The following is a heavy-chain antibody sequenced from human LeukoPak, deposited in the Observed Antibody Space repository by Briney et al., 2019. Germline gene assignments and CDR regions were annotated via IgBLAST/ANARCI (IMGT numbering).Heavy chain of an antibody. CDR1: GDSITGYS. V-gene: IGHV4-59*01. CDR3: ARRGVSVAARYYYYYMDV. J-gene: IGHJ6*03. CDR2: IYYTGST. Sequence: SETLSLTCTVSGDSITGYSWNWIRQPPGEALEWIGYIYYTGSTKYNPSLKSRVTISLDTSKNQFSLKLSSVTAADTAVYYCARRGVSVAARYYYYYMDVWGKGTTVTVSS. D-gene: IGHD6-6*01.